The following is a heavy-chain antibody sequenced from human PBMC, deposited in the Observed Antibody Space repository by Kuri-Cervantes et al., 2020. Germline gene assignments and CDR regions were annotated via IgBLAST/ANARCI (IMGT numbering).Heavy chain of an antibody. Sequence: GSLRLSCAVYGGSFSGYHWSWIRQPPGKGLEWIASIYYNGITNYNPSLKGRVSISVDTSKNQFSLKLISVTAADTAVYYCASDHWLTGAQGGAFGTWGQGTVVTVS. V-gene: IGHV4-59*01. D-gene: IGHD7-27*01. CDR3: ASDHWLTGAQGGAFGT. CDR1: GGSFSGYH. CDR2: IYYNGIT. J-gene: IGHJ3*02.